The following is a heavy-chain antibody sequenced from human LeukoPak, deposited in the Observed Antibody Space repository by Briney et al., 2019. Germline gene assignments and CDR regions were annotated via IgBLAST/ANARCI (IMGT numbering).Heavy chain of an antibody. CDR1: GYTFTSYA. J-gene: IGHJ6*02. V-gene: IGHV1-3*01. D-gene: IGHD6-19*01. CDR3: AREYYSSGWYPSTTYYYGMDV. Sequence: ASVKVSCKASGYTFTSYAMHWVRQAPGQRLEWTGWINAGNGNTKYSQKFQGRVTITRDTSASTAYMELSSLRSEDTAVYYCAREYYSSGWYPSTTYYYGMDVWGQGTTVTVSS. CDR2: INAGNGNT.